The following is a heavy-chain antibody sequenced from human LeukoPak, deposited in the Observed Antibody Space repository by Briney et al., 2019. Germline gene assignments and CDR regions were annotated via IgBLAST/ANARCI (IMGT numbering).Heavy chain of an antibody. J-gene: IGHJ4*02. V-gene: IGHV3-53*01. D-gene: IGHD6-19*01. CDR2: IYSGGNT. CDR1: GFTFKNYV. CDR3: ARAPGWGNFDC. Sequence: PGGSLRLSCAASGFTFKNYVINWVRQAPGKGLEWVSIIYSGGNTYYADSVKGRFTISRDNSKNTLYLQMNSLRAEDTAVYYCARAPGWGNFDCWGQGTLVTVSS.